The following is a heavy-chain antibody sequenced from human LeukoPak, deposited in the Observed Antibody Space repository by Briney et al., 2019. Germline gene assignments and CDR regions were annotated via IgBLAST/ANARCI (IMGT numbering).Heavy chain of an antibody. CDR2: IYPGDSDT. CDR1: GYSFTSYW. Sequence: PGESLKISCKGSGYSFTSYWIGWVRQMPGKGLEWMGIIYPGDSDTRYSPSFQGQVTISADKSISTAYLQWSSLKASDTAMYYCASGIVVVPAARDAFDIWGKGTTVTVSS. V-gene: IGHV5-51*01. CDR3: ASGIVVVPAARDAFDI. J-gene: IGHJ3*02. D-gene: IGHD2-2*01.